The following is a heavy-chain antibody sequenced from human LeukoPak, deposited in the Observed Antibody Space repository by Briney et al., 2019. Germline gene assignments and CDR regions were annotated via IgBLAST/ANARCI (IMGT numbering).Heavy chain of an antibody. CDR1: GGSISSYY. V-gene: IGHV4-59*08. CDR3: ARHPPHCTNGVCYRWGYYYYGMDV. D-gene: IGHD2-8*01. Sequence: SETLSLTCTVSGGSISSYYWSWIRQPPGKGLEWIGYIYYSGCTNYNPSLKSRVTISVDTSKNQFSLKLSSVTAADTAVYYCARHPPHCTNGVCYRWGYYYYGMDVWGQGTTVTVSS. CDR2: IYYSGCT. J-gene: IGHJ6*02.